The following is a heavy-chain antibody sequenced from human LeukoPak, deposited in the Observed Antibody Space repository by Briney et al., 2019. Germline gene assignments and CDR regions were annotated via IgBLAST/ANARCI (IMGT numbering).Heavy chain of an antibody. D-gene: IGHD3-16*01. CDR3: ALALGGVASADY. CDR2: IIPIFGTA. CDR1: GGTFSSYA. Sequence: GASVKVSCKASGGTFSSYAISWVRQAPGQGLEWMGGIIPIFGTANYAQKFQGRVTITTDESTSTAYMELSSLRSEDTAVYYCALALGGVASADYWGQGTLVTVSS. J-gene: IGHJ4*02. V-gene: IGHV1-69*05.